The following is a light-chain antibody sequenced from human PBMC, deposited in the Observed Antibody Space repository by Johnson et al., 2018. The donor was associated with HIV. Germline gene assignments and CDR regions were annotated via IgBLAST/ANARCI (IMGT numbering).Light chain of an antibody. J-gene: IGLJ1*01. CDR3: GTWDSSLSENV. V-gene: IGLV1-51*01. Sequence: SVLTQPPSVSAAPGQKVTISCSGSSSNIGNNYVSWYQQLPGTAPKLLIYDNHKRPSRIPDRFSGSKSGTSATLGITGLQTGDEADYYCGTWDSSLSENVFGTGTKVTVL. CDR1: SSNIGNNY. CDR2: DNH.